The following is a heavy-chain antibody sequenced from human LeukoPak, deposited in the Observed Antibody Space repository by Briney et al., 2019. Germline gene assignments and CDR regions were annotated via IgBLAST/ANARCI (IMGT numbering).Heavy chain of an antibody. J-gene: IGHJ4*02. Sequence: ASVKVSCTASGYTFTGYYMHWVRQAPGQGLEWMGWINPNSGGKNYAQKFQGRVTMTRDTSISTAYMELSRLRSDDTAVYYCARGLILDIVANFDYWGQGALVTVSS. V-gene: IGHV1-2*02. CDR1: GYTFTGYY. CDR3: ARGLILDIVANFDY. D-gene: IGHD5-12*01. CDR2: INPNSGGK.